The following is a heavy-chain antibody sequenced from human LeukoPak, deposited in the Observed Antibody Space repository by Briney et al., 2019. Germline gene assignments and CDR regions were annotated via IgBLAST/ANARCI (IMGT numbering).Heavy chain of an antibody. Sequence: ASVKVSCKASGYTFTVYHMHWVRQAPGQGLEWMGIINPSDGSTTYAQKFQGRVSITRDMSTSTIYMELSSLRSDGTAVYYCARSVAIFGVATLGYWGQGTPVTVSS. CDR3: ARSVAIFGVATLGY. J-gene: IGHJ4*02. V-gene: IGHV1-46*01. D-gene: IGHD3-3*01. CDR2: INPSDGST. CDR1: GYTFTVYH.